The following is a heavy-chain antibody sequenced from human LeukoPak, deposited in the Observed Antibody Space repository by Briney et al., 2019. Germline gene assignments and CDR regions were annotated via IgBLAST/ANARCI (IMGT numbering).Heavy chain of an antibody. CDR2: IQNTGGT. CDR1: SVSISSYY. Sequence: SETLSLTCTVSSVSISSYYWGWIRQSPGKGLEWIGYIQNTGGTNYNPSLKSRVSISKDTSKNQFSLQLSSVTAADTAVYYCVKHGSGWSFDYWGLGTLVTVSS. J-gene: IGHJ4*02. D-gene: IGHD6-19*01. V-gene: IGHV4-59*01. CDR3: VKHGSGWSFDY.